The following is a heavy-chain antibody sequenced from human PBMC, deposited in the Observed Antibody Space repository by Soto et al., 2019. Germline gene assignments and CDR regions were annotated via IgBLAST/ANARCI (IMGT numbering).Heavy chain of an antibody. D-gene: IGHD1-26*01. CDR2: IWYDGSNK. CDR3: ARAVGATQPHFDY. J-gene: IGHJ4*02. CDR1: GFTFSSYG. Sequence: QVQLVESGGGVVQPGRSLRLSCAASGFTFSSYGMHWVRQAPGKGLEWVAVIWYDGSNKYYADSVKGRFTISRDNSKNTLYLQMNSLRAEDTAVYYCARAVGATQPHFDYWGQGTLVTVSS. V-gene: IGHV3-33*01.